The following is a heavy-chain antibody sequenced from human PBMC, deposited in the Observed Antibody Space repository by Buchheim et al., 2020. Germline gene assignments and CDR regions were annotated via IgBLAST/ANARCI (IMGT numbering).Heavy chain of an antibody. Sequence: EVQLAESGGGLVQPGGSLRLSCAASGFTFSSYEMNWVRQAPGKGLEWVSYISSSGSTIYYADSVKGRFTISRDNAKNSLYLQMNSLRAEDTAVYYCARDLIFRGYDEYNWFDPWGQGTL. J-gene: IGHJ5*02. CDR3: ARDLIFRGYDEYNWFDP. V-gene: IGHV3-48*03. CDR1: GFTFSSYE. CDR2: ISSSGSTI. D-gene: IGHD5-12*01.